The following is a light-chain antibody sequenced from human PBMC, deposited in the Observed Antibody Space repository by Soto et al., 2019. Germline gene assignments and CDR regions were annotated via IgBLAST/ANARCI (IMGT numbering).Light chain of an antibody. Sequence: EIVLTQSPDTLSLSPGERATLSCRASQSVLSNYLAWYQQKPGQAPRLLIYGTSRRVTGIPDRVSGSGSGTEFTLTISNLEPEDFSMYYCQQYGISPPGYTFAQETKLEI. CDR1: QSVLSNY. J-gene: IGKJ2*01. CDR3: QQYGISPPGYT. CDR2: GTS. V-gene: IGKV3-20*01.